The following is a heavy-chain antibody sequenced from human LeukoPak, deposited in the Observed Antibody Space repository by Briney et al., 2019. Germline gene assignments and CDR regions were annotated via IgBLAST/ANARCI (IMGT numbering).Heavy chain of an antibody. J-gene: IGHJ4*02. D-gene: IGHD2-15*01. Sequence: GGSLRLACAASGFTFSSYAMSWVRQAPGKGLEWVSAISGSGGSTYYADSVKGRFTISRDNSKNTLYLQMNSLRAEDTAVYYCAKISYPNNCSGGSCYAPHFDYWGQGTLVTVSS. CDR1: GFTFSSYA. CDR3: AKISYPNNCSGGSCYAPHFDY. V-gene: IGHV3-23*01. CDR2: ISGSGGST.